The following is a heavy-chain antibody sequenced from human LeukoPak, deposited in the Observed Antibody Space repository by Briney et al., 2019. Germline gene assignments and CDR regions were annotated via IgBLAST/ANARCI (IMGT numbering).Heavy chain of an antibody. V-gene: IGHV4-34*01. D-gene: IGHD2-2*01. CDR2: INHSGST. Sequence: RSETLSLTCAVHGGSFSGYYWSWIRQPPGKGLERIGEINHSGSTNYNPSLKSRVTISVDTSKNQFSLKLSSVTAADTAVYYCARGLRRKIVVVPAAMDAWGKGTTVTVSS. J-gene: IGHJ6*03. CDR1: GGSFSGYY. CDR3: ARGLRRKIVVVPAAMDA.